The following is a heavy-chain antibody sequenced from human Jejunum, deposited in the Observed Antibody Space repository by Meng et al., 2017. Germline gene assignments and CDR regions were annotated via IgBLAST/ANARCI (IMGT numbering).Heavy chain of an antibody. D-gene: IGHD4-17*01. CDR1: GFTFKTYG. V-gene: IGHV3-7*01. J-gene: IGHJ4*02. CDR2: IKKDGSDK. CDR3: AHYGDGDRVFDS. Sequence: GESLKISCATSGFTFKTYGMYWVRQAPGKGLEWVANIKKDGSDKYYVDSVKGRFTISRDNAENSLFLQLTTLRAEDTAVYYCAHYGDGDRVFDSWGQGTLVTVSS.